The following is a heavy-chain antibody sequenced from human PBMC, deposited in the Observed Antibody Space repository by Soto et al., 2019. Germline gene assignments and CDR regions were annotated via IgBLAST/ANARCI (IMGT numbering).Heavy chain of an antibody. V-gene: IGHV5-51*01. CDR2: IYPGDSDT. CDR3: ARQVPLGYCSSTSCPNRPLHYFDY. Sequence: GESLKISCKGSGYSFTIYWIGWVRQMPGKGLEWMGIIYPGDSDTRYSPSFQGQVTISADKSISTAYLQWSSLKASDTAMYYCARQVPLGYCSSTSCPNRPLHYFDYWGQGALVTVSS. J-gene: IGHJ4*02. CDR1: GYSFTIYW. D-gene: IGHD2-2*01.